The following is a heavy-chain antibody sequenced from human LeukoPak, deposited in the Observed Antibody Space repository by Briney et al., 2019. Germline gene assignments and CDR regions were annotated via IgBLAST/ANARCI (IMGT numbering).Heavy chain of an antibody. V-gene: IGHV3-23*01. J-gene: IGHJ5*02. Sequence: GGSLRLSCAASGFTFSSYAMGWVRQAPGKGLEWVSDITFKGDIQNYADSVKGRFTISRDNSKNTLYLQMNSLRAEDTAVYYCAREWGVPATTFDPWGQGTLVTVSS. CDR1: GFTFSSYA. CDR2: ITFKGDIQ. D-gene: IGHD2-2*01. CDR3: AREWGVPATTFDP.